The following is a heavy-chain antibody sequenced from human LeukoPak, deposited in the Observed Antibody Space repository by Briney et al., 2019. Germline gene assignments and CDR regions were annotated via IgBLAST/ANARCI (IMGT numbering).Heavy chain of an antibody. J-gene: IGHJ4*02. V-gene: IGHV3-23*01. CDR2: ISGSGGST. CDR3: AKVLSSWYPPPDY. CDR1: GFTFSSYA. D-gene: IGHD6-13*01. Sequence: GSLXLSXAASGFTFSSYAMSWVRQAPGKGLEWVSAISGSGGSTYHADSVEGRFTISRDNSKNTLYLQMNSLRAEDTAVYYCAKVLSSWYPPPDYWGQGTLVTVSS.